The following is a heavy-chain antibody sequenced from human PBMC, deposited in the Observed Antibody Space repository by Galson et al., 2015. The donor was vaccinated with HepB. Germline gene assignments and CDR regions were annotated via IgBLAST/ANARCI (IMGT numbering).Heavy chain of an antibody. J-gene: IGHJ4*02. Sequence: SLRLSCAASGFAVSTYDMHWVRQATGKGLEWVSSIGTAGGTYYAGSVKGRFTISRENAKNSLYLQMNSLRAGDTAVYYCVRGGPTGFDYWGQGTLVTVSS. D-gene: IGHD4-17*01. CDR3: VRGGPTGFDY. CDR1: GFAVSTYD. CDR2: IGTAGGT. V-gene: IGHV3-13*01.